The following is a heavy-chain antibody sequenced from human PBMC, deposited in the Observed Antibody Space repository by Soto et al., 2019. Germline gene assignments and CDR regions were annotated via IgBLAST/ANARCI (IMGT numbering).Heavy chain of an antibody. Sequence: QITLKESGPTLVKPTQTLTLTCTFSGFSLSTSGVGVGWIRQPPGKALERLALIYWDDDQRYSPSLKSRLLITNDTSKNQVVLTMTKMDPVDTATYYCAHRRAIVRWEYGGTIAEYFQHWGQGTLVTVSS. CDR1: GFSLSTSGVG. CDR2: IYWDDDQ. J-gene: IGHJ1*01. V-gene: IGHV2-5*02. CDR3: AHRRAIVRWEYGGTIAEYFQH. D-gene: IGHD1-26*01.